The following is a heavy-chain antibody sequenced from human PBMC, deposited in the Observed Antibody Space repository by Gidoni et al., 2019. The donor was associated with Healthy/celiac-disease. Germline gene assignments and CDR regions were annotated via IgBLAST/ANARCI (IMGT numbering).Heavy chain of an antibody. CDR3: AEEGRYQGAFDI. Sequence: EVQLVEYGGGLVQPGGSLRLSCAASVFTFSSYDMHWVRQATGKVLEWVSAISTAGDPYYPGSVKSRFTISRENAKNSLYLQMNGLRAGDTAVYYCAEEGRYQGAFDIWGQGTMVTVSS. CDR1: VFTFSSYD. D-gene: IGHD1-26*01. J-gene: IGHJ3*02. CDR2: ISTAGDP. V-gene: IGHV3-13*05.